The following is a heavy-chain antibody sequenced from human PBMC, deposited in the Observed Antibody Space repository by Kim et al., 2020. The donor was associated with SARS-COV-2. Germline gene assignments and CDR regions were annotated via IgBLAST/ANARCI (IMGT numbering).Heavy chain of an antibody. CDR1: GGSISSGGYY. Sequence: SETLSLTCTVSGGSISSGGYYWSWIRQHPGKGLEWIGYIYYSGSTYYNPSLKSRVTISVDTSKNQFSLKLSSVTAADTAVYYCAREWGSGRYYNVEAAARAFDIWGQGTMVTVSS. D-gene: IGHD3-10*01. CDR2: IYYSGST. V-gene: IGHV4-31*03. J-gene: IGHJ3*02. CDR3: AREWGSGRYYNVEAAARAFDI.